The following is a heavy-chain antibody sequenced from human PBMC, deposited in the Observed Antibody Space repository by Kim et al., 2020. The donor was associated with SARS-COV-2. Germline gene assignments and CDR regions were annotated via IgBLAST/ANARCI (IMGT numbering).Heavy chain of an antibody. CDR2: INWNSVDI. J-gene: IGHJ6*02. CDR3: AKDSARSSWGDYYYGLDV. CDR1: GFRFGDYP. Sequence: GGSLRLSCAASGFRFGDYPMHWVRQAPGKGLEWVSRINWNSVDIDYADSVKGRFTISRDNAKNSLYLEMNSLRVEDTALYYCAKDSARSSWGDYYYGLDVWGQGTAVDVSS. D-gene: IGHD2-2*01. V-gene: IGHV3-9*01.